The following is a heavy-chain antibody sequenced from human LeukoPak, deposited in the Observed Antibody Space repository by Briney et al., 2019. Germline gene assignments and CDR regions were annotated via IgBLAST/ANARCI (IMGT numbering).Heavy chain of an antibody. Sequence: GASVKVSCKASGYTFTSYAISWVRQAPGQGLEWMGWISTYNGNTNYAHKLQGRVTMTTDTSTSTAYMELRSLRSDDTAVYYCARQLTSSGLDSWGQGTLVTVSS. CDR2: ISTYNGNT. CDR1: GYTFTSYA. V-gene: IGHV1-18*01. D-gene: IGHD6-19*01. CDR3: ARQLTSSGLDS. J-gene: IGHJ4*02.